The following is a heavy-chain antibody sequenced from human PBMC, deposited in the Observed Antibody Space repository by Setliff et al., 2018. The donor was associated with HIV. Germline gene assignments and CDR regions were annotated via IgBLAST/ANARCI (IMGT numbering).Heavy chain of an antibody. J-gene: IGHJ4*02. V-gene: IGHV3-7*03. CDR3: AKDRTVVVITIFDY. D-gene: IGHD3-22*01. CDR1: GFTFAIHW. CDR2: IKQSGSEI. Sequence: HPGGSLRLSCSASGFTFAIHWMKWVRQAPGKGLEWVATIKQSGSEIYYMDSVKGRVTVSRDNSKNTLYLQMNSLRAEDTAVYYCAKDRTVVVITIFDYWSQGTLVTVSS.